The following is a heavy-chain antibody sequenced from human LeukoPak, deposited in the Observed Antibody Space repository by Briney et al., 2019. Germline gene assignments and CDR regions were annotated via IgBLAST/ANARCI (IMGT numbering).Heavy chain of an antibody. Sequence: SETLSLTCTVSGGSISSGDYYWGWIRQPPGKGLEWIGYIYYSGSTYYTPSLKSRVTTSVDTSKNQISLKLTSVTAADTAVYYCARDSGYGYGPLDCWGQGILVTVSS. D-gene: IGHD5-12*01. CDR3: ARDSGYGYGPLDC. CDR2: IYYSGST. CDR1: GGSISSGDYY. J-gene: IGHJ4*02. V-gene: IGHV4-30-4*01.